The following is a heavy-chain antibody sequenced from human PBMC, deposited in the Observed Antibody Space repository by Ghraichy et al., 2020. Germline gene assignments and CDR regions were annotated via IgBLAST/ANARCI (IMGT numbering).Heavy chain of an antibody. J-gene: IGHJ4*02. CDR2: ISGSGGST. D-gene: IGHD3-3*01. Sequence: AISGSGGSTYYADSVKGRFTISRDNSKNTLYLQMNSLRAEDTAVYYCAKCDGPPSDLYYDFWSGYGDYFDYWGQGTLVTVSS. V-gene: IGHV3-23*01. CDR3: AKCDGPPSDLYYDFWSGYGDYFDY.